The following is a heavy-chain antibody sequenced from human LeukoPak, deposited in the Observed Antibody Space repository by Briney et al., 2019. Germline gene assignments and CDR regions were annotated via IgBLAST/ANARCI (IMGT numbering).Heavy chain of an antibody. CDR1: GYTFTSYG. V-gene: IGHV1-18*01. CDR3: ARISYYYDSSGYDY. CDR2: ISAYNGST. Sequence: ASVKVSCKASGYTFTSYGISWVRQAPGQGLEWMGWISAYNGSTNYAQKLQGRVTMTTDTSTSTAYMELRSLGSDDTAVYYCARISYYYDSSGYDYWGQGTPVTVSS. J-gene: IGHJ4*02. D-gene: IGHD3-22*01.